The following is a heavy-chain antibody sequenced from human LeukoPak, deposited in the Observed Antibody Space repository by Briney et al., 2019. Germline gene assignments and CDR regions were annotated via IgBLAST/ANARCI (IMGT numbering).Heavy chain of an antibody. V-gene: IGHV3-30*03. J-gene: IGHJ4*02. CDR1: GFTFSSYG. CDR2: ISYDGSNK. CDR3: ARDFYGYCSSTSCPADH. D-gene: IGHD2-2*03. Sequence: GGSLRLSCAASGFTFSSYGMHWVRQAPGKGLEWVAVISYDGSNKYYADSVKGRFTISRDNSKNTLYLQMNSLRAEDTAVYYCARDFYGYCSSTSCPADHWGQGTLVTVSS.